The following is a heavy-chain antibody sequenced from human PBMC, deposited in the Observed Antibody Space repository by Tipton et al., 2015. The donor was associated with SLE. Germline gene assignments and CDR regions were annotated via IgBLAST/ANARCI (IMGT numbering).Heavy chain of an antibody. J-gene: IGHJ5*02. Sequence: SLRLSCAASGFTFSSYAMHWVRQAPGKGLEWVAVISYDGSNKYYADSVKGRFTISRDNSKNTLYLQMNSLRAEDTAVYYCARGLYDFWSGYYNWFDPWGQGTLVTVSS. D-gene: IGHD3-3*01. CDR1: GFTFSSYA. CDR3: ARGLYDFWSGYYNWFDP. CDR2: ISYDGSNK. V-gene: IGHV3-30*04.